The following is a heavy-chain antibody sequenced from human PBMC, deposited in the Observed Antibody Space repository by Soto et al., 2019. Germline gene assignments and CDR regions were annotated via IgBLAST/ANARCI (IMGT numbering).Heavy chain of an antibody. J-gene: IGHJ5*02. CDR3: AKSEWELPNWFDP. D-gene: IGHD1-26*01. Sequence: VGSRRISCAASGFTFNNYAMNWVRQAPGKGLEWVSTISGSGGSTYYADSVKGRFTISRDNSKNTLYLQMNSLRAEDTAVYYCAKSEWELPNWFDPWGQGTLVTVSS. CDR2: ISGSGGST. CDR1: GFTFNNYA. V-gene: IGHV3-23*01.